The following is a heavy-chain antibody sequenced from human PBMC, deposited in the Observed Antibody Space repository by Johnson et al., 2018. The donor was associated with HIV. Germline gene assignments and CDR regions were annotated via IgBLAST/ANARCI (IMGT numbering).Heavy chain of an antibody. CDR2: IGTAGDT. V-gene: IGHV3-13*01. Sequence: VQLVESGGGLVQPGGSLRLSCAASGFTFSSYDMHWVRQGTGKGLEWVSAIGTAGDTYYPGSVKGRFTISRENAKNSLYLQMNSLRAGDTAVYYCARGDWNRDAFDIWGQGTMVTVSS. J-gene: IGHJ3*02. CDR3: ARGDWNRDAFDI. D-gene: IGHD1-1*01. CDR1: GFTFSSYD.